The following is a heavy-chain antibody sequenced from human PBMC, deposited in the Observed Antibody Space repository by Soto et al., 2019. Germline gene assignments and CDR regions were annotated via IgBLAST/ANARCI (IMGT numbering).Heavy chain of an antibody. CDR3: ARDGFYYSYMDV. Sequence: QLGGSLRLSCAASGFTLSSYWMSWVRQAPGKGPEWVANIKYDGSENYYVDSVKGRFTISSDNAKNSLYLQMNSLSAEDTAVYSCARDGFYYSYMDVWGKGTTVTVSS. D-gene: IGHD3-10*01. CDR1: GFTLSSYW. V-gene: IGHV3-7*01. J-gene: IGHJ6*03. CDR2: IKYDGSEN.